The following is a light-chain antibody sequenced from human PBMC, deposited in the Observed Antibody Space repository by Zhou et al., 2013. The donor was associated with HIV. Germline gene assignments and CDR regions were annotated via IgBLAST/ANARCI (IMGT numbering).Light chain of an antibody. V-gene: IGKV1-12*01. CDR1: QDISNW. CDR2: LAS. Sequence: DIQMTQSPSSVSASVGDRVTITCRASQDISNWLAWYQQQPGKAPELLIYLASSLHSGVPSRFSGSGSGTEFTLTISSLQPEDFATYYCQQSYSTPITFGQGTRLE. CDR3: QQSYSTPIT. J-gene: IGKJ5*01.